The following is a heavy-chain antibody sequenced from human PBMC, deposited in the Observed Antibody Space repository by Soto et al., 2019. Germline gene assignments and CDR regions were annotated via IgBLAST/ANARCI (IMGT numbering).Heavy chain of an antibody. CDR2: ISGSGGST. CDR1: GFTFSSYA. D-gene: IGHD6-13*01. Sequence: GGSLRLSCAASGFTFSSYAMSWVRQAPGKGLEWVSAISGSGGSTYYADSVKGRSTISRDNSKNTLYLQMNSLRAEDTAVYYCAKAAGYSSSWYGNYFDYWGQGTLVTVSS. J-gene: IGHJ4*02. CDR3: AKAAGYSSSWYGNYFDY. V-gene: IGHV3-23*01.